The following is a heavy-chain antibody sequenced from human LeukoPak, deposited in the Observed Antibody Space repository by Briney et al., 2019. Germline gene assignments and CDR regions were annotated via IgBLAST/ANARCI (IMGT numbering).Heavy chain of an antibody. D-gene: IGHD3-22*01. CDR1: GSTFSSYA. J-gene: IGHJ6*02. CDR2: ISGSGGST. CDR3: AKVRYDSSGYYYGLLGYYYYGMDV. Sequence: GGSLRLSCAASGSTFSSYAMSWVRQAPGKGLEWVSAISGSGGSTYYAGSVKGRFTISRDNSKNTLYLQMNSLRAEDTAVYYCAKVRYDSSGYYYGLLGYYYYGMDVWGQGTTVTVSS. V-gene: IGHV3-23*01.